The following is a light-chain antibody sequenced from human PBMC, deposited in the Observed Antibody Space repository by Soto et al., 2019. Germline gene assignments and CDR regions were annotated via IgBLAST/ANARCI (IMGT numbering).Light chain of an antibody. V-gene: IGKV3-20*01. CDR1: QSVSSSY. J-gene: IGKJ2*01. CDR2: GAS. Sequence: EVVLTQSPGTLSLSPGERATLSCRASQSVSSSYLAWYQHKPGQAPRLLIYGASSRATGIPDRFSGSGSGTDFILTISRLEPEDVVLYCCQQYGSSPHTFGQGTKLEIK. CDR3: QQYGSSPHT.